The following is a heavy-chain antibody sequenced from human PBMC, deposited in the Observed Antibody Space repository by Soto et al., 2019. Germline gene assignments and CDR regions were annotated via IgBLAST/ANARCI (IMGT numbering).Heavy chain of an antibody. Sequence: GGSLRLSCTTSGFTFNKAWMRWVRQAPGKGLEWVGRIRSNIDGGTVEYAAPVKGRFIISRDDSRDTLYLQMNSLQSEDTGVYYCTAAGVRGVVMSGMDVWGQGTTVTVSS. CDR1: GFTFNKAW. J-gene: IGHJ6*02. V-gene: IGHV3-15*01. CDR3: TAAGVRGVVMSGMDV. CDR2: IRSNIDGGTV. D-gene: IGHD3-10*01.